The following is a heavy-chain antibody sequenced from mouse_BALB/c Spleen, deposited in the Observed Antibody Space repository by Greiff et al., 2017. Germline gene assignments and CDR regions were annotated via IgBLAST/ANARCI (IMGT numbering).Heavy chain of an antibody. Sequence: VQLKESGGDLVKPGGSLKLSCAASGFTFSSYGMSWVRQTPDKRLEWVATISSGGSYTYYPDTVKGRCTISRDNAKNTLYLQMSSLKSEDTAMYYCARKGYGTWFAYWGQGTLVTVSA. J-gene: IGHJ3*01. CDR2: ISSGGSYT. V-gene: IGHV5-6*01. CDR3: ARKGYGTWFAY. CDR1: GFTFSSYG. D-gene: IGHD2-1*01.